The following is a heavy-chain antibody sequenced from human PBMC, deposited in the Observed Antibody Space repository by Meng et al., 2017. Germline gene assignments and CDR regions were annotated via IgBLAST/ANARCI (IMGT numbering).Heavy chain of an antibody. D-gene: IGHD3-22*01. Sequence: GESLKISCTASGFTFGDYAMGWFRQAPGKGLEWVGFIRSKAYGGTTEYAASVKGRFTISRDDSKSIAYLQMNSLKTEDTAVYYCTPNYYYDSSGYYYYFDYWGQGTLVTVSS. CDR2: IRSKAYGGTT. CDR3: TPNYYYDSSGYYYYFDY. J-gene: IGHJ4*02. CDR1: GFTFGDYA. V-gene: IGHV3-49*03.